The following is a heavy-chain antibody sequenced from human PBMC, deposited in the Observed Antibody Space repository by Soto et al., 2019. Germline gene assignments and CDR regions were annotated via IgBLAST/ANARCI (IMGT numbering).Heavy chain of an antibody. J-gene: IGHJ4*02. CDR2: MKEDGSEE. CDR1: GFIFSNYW. Sequence: GGSLRLSCATSGFIFSNYWLSWVRQAPGKGLEWVANMKEDGSEEKYVDSVKGRFTISRGNAKNSLYLQMNSLRAEDTAIYYCARDNSIPQGGQDYRGQGTLVTVSS. CDR3: ARDNSIPQGGQDY. D-gene: IGHD4-4*01. V-gene: IGHV3-7*01.